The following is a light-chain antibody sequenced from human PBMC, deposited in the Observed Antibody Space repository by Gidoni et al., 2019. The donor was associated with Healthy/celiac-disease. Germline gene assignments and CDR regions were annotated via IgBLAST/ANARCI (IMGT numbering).Light chain of an antibody. Sequence: QSALTQPASVSGSPGQSITISCTGTSSDVGAYNYVSWYQQHPGKAPKFMIYDVSNRPSGASNRFSGSKSGNTASLTISGLQAEDEADYYCSSYTSSSTLVFGGGTKLTVL. CDR3: SSYTSSSTLV. CDR2: DVS. CDR1: SSDVGAYNY. V-gene: IGLV2-14*03. J-gene: IGLJ3*02.